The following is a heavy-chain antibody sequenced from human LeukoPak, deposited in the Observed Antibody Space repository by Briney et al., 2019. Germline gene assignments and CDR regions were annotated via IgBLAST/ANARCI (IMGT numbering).Heavy chain of an antibody. Sequence: GRSLRLSCAASGFTFSSYGMHWVRQAPGKGLEWVAVIWYDGSNKYYADSVKGRFTISRDNSKNTLYLQMNSLRAEDTAVYYCARTSSGYSYGNFDYWGQGTLVTVSS. CDR1: GFTFSSYG. V-gene: IGHV3-33*01. CDR3: ARTSSGYSYGNFDY. CDR2: IWYDGSNK. D-gene: IGHD5-18*01. J-gene: IGHJ4*02.